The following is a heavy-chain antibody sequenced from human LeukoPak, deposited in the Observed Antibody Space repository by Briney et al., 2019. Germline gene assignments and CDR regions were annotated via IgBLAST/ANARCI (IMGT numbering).Heavy chain of an antibody. D-gene: IGHD3-9*01. J-gene: IGHJ6*03. V-gene: IGHV3-11*01. CDR2: ISSSGSTI. CDR1: GFTFSDYY. Sequence: GGSLRLSCAASGFTFSDYYMSWIRRAPGKGLEWVSYISSSGSTIYYADSVKGRFTISRDNAKNSLYLQMNSLRAEDTAVYYCAREASNDYEIFYYYYYMDVWGKGTTVTVSS. CDR3: AREASNDYEIFYYYYYMDV.